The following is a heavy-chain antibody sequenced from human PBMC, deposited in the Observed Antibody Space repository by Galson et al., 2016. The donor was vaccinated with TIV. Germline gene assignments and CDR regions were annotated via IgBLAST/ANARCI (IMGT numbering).Heavy chain of an antibody. D-gene: IGHD5-18*01. J-gene: IGHJ4*02. CDR2: VYPDDSDT. CDR1: GYTFTHYW. V-gene: IGHV5-51*01. Sequence: QSGAEVKEPEESLKISCKASGYTFTHYWIGWVRQMPGKGLEWMGIVYPDDSDTKYSPSFQGQVTISADKSINTAYLQWTSLKASDTVIYYCVRHKGGYNFGFSLDNWGQGTLVTVSS. CDR3: VRHKGGYNFGFSLDN.